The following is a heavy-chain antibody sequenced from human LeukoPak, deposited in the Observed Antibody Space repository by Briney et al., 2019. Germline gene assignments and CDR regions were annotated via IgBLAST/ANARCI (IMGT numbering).Heavy chain of an antibody. CDR3: AKDATASPYFHWFDN. CDR1: GFTFSSYA. Sequence: GGSLRLSCAASGFTFSSYAMNWVRQAPGKGLEWVSGISSGDRTFHAESVKGRFTISRDKSKDTLYLQMNSLRAEDTAVYYCAKDATASPYFHWFDNWGQGTQVIVSS. J-gene: IGHJ4*02. V-gene: IGHV3-23*01. D-gene: IGHD3-9*01. CDR2: ISSGDRT.